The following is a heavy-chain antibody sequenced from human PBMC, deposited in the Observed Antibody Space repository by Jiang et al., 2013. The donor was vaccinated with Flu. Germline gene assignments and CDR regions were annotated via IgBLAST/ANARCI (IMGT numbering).Heavy chain of an antibody. Sequence: VQLLESGGGLVQPGGSLRLSCAASGFTFSSYAMHWVRQAPGKGLEYVSAISSNGGSTYYANSVKGRFTISRDNSKNTLYLQMGSLRAEDMAVYYCARGLVGAYYYFDYWGQGTLVTVSS. CDR1: GFTFSSYA. D-gene: IGHD1-26*01. J-gene: IGHJ4*02. CDR2: ISSNGGST. V-gene: IGHV3-64*01. CDR3: ARGLVGAYYYFDY.